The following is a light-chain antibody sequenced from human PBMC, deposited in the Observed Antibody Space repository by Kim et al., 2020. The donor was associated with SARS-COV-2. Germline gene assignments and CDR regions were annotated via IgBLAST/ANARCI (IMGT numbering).Light chain of an antibody. CDR2: DSS. CDR3: QQYASAPYT. V-gene: IGKV3-20*01. CDR1: QSVSRSL. J-gene: IGKJ2*01. Sequence: EIVLTQSPGTLSLSPGERATLSCRASQSVSRSLLAWYQQKTGQTPRLLIYDSSARAAGTPDRFSGSGSGTDFTLTISGVEPEDFAVYYCQQYASAPYTFGQGTKVEIK.